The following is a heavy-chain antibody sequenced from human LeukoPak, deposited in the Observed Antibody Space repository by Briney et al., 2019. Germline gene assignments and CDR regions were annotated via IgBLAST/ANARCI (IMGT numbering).Heavy chain of an antibody. V-gene: IGHV3-30*02. CDR2: IRDDGDAQ. J-gene: IGHJ4*02. CDR1: GFSFKHYG. D-gene: IGHD5-24*01. CDR3: AREGRDGYSDY. Sequence: GGSLRLSCAASGFSFKHYGMYWVRQAPGKGLEWVSFIRDDGDAQYYADSVKGRFTISRDNSNNALFLQMNGLRAEDTAVYYCAREGRDGYSDYWGQGTLVTVSS.